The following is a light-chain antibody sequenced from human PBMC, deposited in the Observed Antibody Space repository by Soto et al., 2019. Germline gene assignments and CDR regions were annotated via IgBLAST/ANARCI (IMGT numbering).Light chain of an antibody. CDR1: QGISSY. CDR2: AAS. J-gene: IGKJ1*01. Sequence: AIRMTQSPSSFSASTGDRVTITCRASQGISSYLAWCQQKPGKAPKLLIYAASTLQSGVPSRFSGSGSGTDSTLTISCLQSEDFATYYCQQYYSYPVTFGQGTKVDIK. CDR3: QQYYSYPVT. V-gene: IGKV1-8*01.